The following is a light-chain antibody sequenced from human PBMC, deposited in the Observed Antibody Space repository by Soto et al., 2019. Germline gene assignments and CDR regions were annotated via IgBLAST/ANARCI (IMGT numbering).Light chain of an antibody. V-gene: IGKV1-6*01. CDR3: LQDYNSWT. CDR1: QGIRND. J-gene: IGKJ1*01. Sequence: AIQMTQSPSSLSASVGDRVTITCRASQGIRNDLGWYQQKPGKAPKLLIYAASSLQSGVPSRFSGSGSGKDFTLTISSLQPEDFATYYCLQDYNSWTFGQGTKVEIK. CDR2: AAS.